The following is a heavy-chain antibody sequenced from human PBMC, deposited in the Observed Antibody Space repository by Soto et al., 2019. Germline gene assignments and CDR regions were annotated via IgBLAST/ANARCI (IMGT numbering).Heavy chain of an antibody. CDR2: ISGSGGST. CDR3: AKIPHSSSWYLDAFDI. J-gene: IGHJ3*02. V-gene: IGHV3-23*01. D-gene: IGHD6-13*01. Sequence: EVQLLESGGGLVQPGGSLRLSCEASGFTFSSYAMSWVRQAPGKGLEWVSAISGSGGSTYYADSVKGRFTISRDNSKNTLYLQMNSVRAEDTAVYYCAKIPHSSSWYLDAFDIWGQGTMVTVSS. CDR1: GFTFSSYA.